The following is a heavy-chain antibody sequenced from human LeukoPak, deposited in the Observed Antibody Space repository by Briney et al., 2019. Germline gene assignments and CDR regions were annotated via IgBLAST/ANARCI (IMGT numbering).Heavy chain of an antibody. CDR3: AKDVGYFDY. CDR2: ISYDGSNK. CDR1: GFIFSSYG. Sequence: GGSLRLSCAASGFIFSSYGMHWVRQAPGKGLEWGAVISYDGSNKYYADSVKGRFTISRDNSKNTLYLQMNSLRAEDTAVYYCAKDVGYFDYWGQGTLVTVSS. J-gene: IGHJ4*02. V-gene: IGHV3-30*18.